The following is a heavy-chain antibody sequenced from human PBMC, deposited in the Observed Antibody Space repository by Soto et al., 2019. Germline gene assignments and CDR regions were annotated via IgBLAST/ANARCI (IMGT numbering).Heavy chain of an antibody. V-gene: IGHV3-23*01. D-gene: IGHD3-3*01. CDR1: GFTFSSYA. J-gene: IGHJ6*02. CDR3: ARDPNHYDFWSGHYYYYGMDV. Sequence: GSLRLSCAASGFTFSSYAMGWVRQAPGKGLEWVSAISGSGGSTYYADSVKGRLTISRDNSKNTLYLQMNSLRAEDTAVYYCARDPNHYDFWSGHYYYYGMDVWGHGTAVTVSS. CDR2: ISGSGGST.